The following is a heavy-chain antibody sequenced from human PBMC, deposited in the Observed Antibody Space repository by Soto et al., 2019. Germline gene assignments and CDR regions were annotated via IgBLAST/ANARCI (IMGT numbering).Heavy chain of an antibody. J-gene: IGHJ4*02. V-gene: IGHV4-30-2*01. CDR1: GGSISSSGYS. D-gene: IGHD3-9*01. CDR2: IYHSGST. Sequence: SETLSLTCAVSGGSISSSGYSWSWIRQPPGKGLEWIGYIYHSGSTYYIPSLKSRVTISVDTSKNQFSLKLSSVTAADTAVYYCARSRYFDWLSLDYWGQGTLVTVSS. CDR3: ARSRYFDWLSLDY.